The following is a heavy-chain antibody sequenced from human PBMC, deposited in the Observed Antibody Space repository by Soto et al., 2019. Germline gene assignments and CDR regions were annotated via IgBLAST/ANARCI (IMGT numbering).Heavy chain of an antibody. D-gene: IGHD4-17*01. CDR2: IYYSGST. Sequence: SETLSLTCTVSGGSISSGGYYWSWIRQHPGKGLEWIGYIYYSGSTYYNPSLKSRVTISVDTSKNQFSLKLSSVTAADTAVYYCASSTPGPTTEHDAFDIWGQGTMVTVSS. CDR3: ASSTPGPTTEHDAFDI. V-gene: IGHV4-31*03. J-gene: IGHJ3*02. CDR1: GGSISSGGYY.